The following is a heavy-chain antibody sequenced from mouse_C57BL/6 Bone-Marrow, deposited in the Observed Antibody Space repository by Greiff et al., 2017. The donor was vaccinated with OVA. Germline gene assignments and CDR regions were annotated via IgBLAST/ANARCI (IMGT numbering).Heavy chain of an antibody. V-gene: IGHV1-9*01. J-gene: IGHJ4*01. CDR2: IYPGGGYT. Sequence: VQLQQSGAELMKPGASVKLSCKATGYTFTGYWIEWVKQRPGHGLEWIGDIYPGGGYTNYNEKFKGKATLTADKSSSTAYMQFSSLTSEDSAIYYCARRWLLYAMDYWGQGTSVTVSS. CDR3: ARRWLLYAMDY. D-gene: IGHD2-3*01. CDR1: GYTFTGYW.